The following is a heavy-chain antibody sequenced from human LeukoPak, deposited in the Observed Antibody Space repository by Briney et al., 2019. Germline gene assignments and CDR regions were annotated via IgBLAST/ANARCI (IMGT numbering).Heavy chain of an antibody. CDR1: GYTFTSYG. V-gene: IGHV1-18*01. Sequence: ASVKVSCKASGYTFTSYGISWVRQAPGQGLEWMGWIGAYNGNTNYAQKLQGRVTMTTDTSTSTAYMELRSLRSDDTAVYYCARGRITMIVVVRDDAFDIWGQGTMVTVSS. J-gene: IGHJ3*02. CDR2: IGAYNGNT. D-gene: IGHD3-22*01. CDR3: ARGRITMIVVVRDDAFDI.